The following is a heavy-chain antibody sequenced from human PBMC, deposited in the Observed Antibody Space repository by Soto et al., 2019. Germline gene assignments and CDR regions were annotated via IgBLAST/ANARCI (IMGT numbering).Heavy chain of an antibody. CDR2: IYPGDSDT. Sequence: PGESLKISCRASGYSFINYWIGWVRQKPGKGLEWMGIIYPGDSDTKYSPSFQGQVTISADKSINTAYLQWRSLKASDTAIYFCVRGDSSDYYTAAPADYCGQGTLVTVSS. CDR3: VRGDSSDYYTAAPADY. V-gene: IGHV5-51*01. CDR1: GYSFINYW. J-gene: IGHJ4*01. D-gene: IGHD3-22*01.